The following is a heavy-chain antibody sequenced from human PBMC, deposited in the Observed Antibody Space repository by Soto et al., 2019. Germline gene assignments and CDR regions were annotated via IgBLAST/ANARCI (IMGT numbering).Heavy chain of an antibody. Sequence: SETLSLTCTVSGGSISSGGYYWSWIRQHPGKGLEWIGYIYYSGSTYYNPSLKSRVTISVDTSKNQFSLKLSSVTAADTAVYYCARGMVRGVISYYYGMDVWGQGTTVTV. V-gene: IGHV4-31*03. J-gene: IGHJ6*02. CDR1: GGSISSGGYY. D-gene: IGHD3-10*01. CDR2: IYYSGST. CDR3: ARGMVRGVISYYYGMDV.